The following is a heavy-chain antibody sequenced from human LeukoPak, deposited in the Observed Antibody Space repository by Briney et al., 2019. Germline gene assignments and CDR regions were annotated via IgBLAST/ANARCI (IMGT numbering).Heavy chain of an antibody. Sequence: SVKVSCKASGGTFTSYAISWVRQAPGQGLEWMGGIIPIFGTANYAQKYQGRVTITADESTSTAYMELSSLRSEDTAVYYCARGVYSNYLFDYWGQGTLVTVSS. CDR3: ARGVYSNYLFDY. CDR2: IIPIFGTA. V-gene: IGHV1-69*13. J-gene: IGHJ4*02. D-gene: IGHD4-11*01. CDR1: GGTFTSYA.